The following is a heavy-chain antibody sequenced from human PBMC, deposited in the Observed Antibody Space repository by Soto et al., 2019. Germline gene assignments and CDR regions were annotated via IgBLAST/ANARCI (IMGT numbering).Heavy chain of an antibody. CDR3: ASGIQLWLRRINTGYSG. D-gene: IGHD5-18*01. J-gene: IGHJ4*02. Sequence: QVQLVQSGAEVKKPESSVKVSCKAPGGTFSTYAISWVRQAPGQGLEWMGGIIPMFGTANYAQRFQDRVTITGEESTNTVYMELSSLRSEDTAVYFCASGIQLWLRRINTGYSGWGQGTLVTVSS. CDR1: GGTFSTYA. CDR2: IIPMFGTA. V-gene: IGHV1-69*12.